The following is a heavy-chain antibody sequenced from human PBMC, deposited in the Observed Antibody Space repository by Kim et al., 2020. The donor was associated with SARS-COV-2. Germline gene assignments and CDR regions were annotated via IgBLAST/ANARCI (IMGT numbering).Heavy chain of an antibody. V-gene: IGHV4-31*02. J-gene: IGHJ4*02. Sequence: DYNPYRKSRVTISVDTSKNQFSLKLSSVTAADTAVYYCARTGYSSSWFDYWGQGTLVTVSS. D-gene: IGHD6-13*01. CDR3: ARTGYSSSWFDY.